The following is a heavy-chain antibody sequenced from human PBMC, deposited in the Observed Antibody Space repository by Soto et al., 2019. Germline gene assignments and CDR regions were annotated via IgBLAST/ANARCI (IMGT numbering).Heavy chain of an antibody. CDR1: GFTFSSYS. Sequence: EVQLVESGGGLVQPGGSLRLSCAASGFTFSSYSMNWVRQAPGKGLEWVSYISSSSSTIYYADSVKGRFTISRDNAKNSLYLQMNSLRAEDTAVYYCARSLGYNWNYYPTDYLGQVTLVTVSS. CDR3: ARSLGYNWNYYPTDY. D-gene: IGHD1-7*01. J-gene: IGHJ4*02. V-gene: IGHV3-48*01. CDR2: ISSSSSTI.